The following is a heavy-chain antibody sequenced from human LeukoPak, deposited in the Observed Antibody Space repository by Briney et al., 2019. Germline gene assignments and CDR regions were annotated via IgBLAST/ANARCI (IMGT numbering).Heavy chain of an antibody. CDR2: IYSGGST. CDR1: GFTVSSNY. CDR3: ARTSPRWLQFPDAFDI. J-gene: IGHJ3*02. Sequence: PGGSLRLSCAASGFTVSSNYMSWVRQAPGKGLEWVSVIYSGGSTYYADSVKGRFTISRDNSKNTLYLQMNSLRAEDTAVYYCARTSPRWLQFPDAFDIWGQGTMVTVSS. V-gene: IGHV3-66*01. D-gene: IGHD5-24*01.